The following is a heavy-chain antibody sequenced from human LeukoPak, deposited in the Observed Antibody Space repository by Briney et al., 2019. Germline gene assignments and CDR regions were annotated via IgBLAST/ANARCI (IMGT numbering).Heavy chain of an antibody. Sequence: PSETLSLTCTVSGYSISSGYYWGWIRQPPGKGLEWIGRIYTSWSTNYNPSLKSRVTISVDTSKNQFSLKLSSVTAADTAVYYCARVSPDSSGYPALIDYWGQGTLVTVSS. CDR3: ARVSPDSSGYPALIDY. CDR1: GYSISSGYY. V-gene: IGHV4-38-2*02. J-gene: IGHJ4*02. D-gene: IGHD3-22*01. CDR2: IYTSWST.